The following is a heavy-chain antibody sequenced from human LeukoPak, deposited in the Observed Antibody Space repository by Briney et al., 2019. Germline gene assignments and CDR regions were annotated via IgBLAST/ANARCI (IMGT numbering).Heavy chain of an antibody. CDR2: IYYSGST. J-gene: IGHJ4*02. CDR3: ASGDSDSSGYFVDY. Sequence: SETLSLTCTVSGGSISSYYWSWIRQPPGKGLEWIGYIYYSGSTNYNPSLKSRVTISVDTSKNQFSLKLSSVTAADTAVYYCASGDSDSSGYFVDYWGQGTLVTVSS. D-gene: IGHD3-22*01. CDR1: GGSISSYY. V-gene: IGHV4-59*01.